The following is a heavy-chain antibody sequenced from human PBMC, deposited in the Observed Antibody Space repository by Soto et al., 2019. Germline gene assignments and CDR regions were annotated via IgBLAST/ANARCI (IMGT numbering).Heavy chain of an antibody. CDR1: GYTFTSYA. D-gene: IGHD3-22*01. V-gene: IGHV1-3*01. Sequence: AASVKVSCKASGYTFTSYAMHWVRQAPGQRLEWMGWINAGNGNTKYSQKFQGRVTITRDTSASTAYMELSSLRSEDTAVYYCARAEYYYDSSGWPTFDYWGQGTLVTVSS. CDR2: INAGNGNT. J-gene: IGHJ4*02. CDR3: ARAEYYYDSSGWPTFDY.